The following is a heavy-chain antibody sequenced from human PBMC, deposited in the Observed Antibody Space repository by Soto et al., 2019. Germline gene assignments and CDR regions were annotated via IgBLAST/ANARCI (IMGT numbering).Heavy chain of an antibody. D-gene: IGHD1-26*01. CDR2: ISYDGSNT. CDR3: AKEGGLSGSYYISSSYYFDY. Sequence: PGGSLRLSCAASGFTFSSYGMHWVRQAPGKGLEWVAIISYDGSNTYYADSVKGRFTISRDNSKNTLYLQMNSLRAEDTSVYYCAKEGGLSGSYYISSSYYFDYCGQGTLVTVSS. V-gene: IGHV3-30*18. CDR1: GFTFSSYG. J-gene: IGHJ4*02.